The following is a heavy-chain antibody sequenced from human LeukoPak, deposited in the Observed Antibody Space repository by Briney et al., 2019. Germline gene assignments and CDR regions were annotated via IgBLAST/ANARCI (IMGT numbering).Heavy chain of an antibody. CDR2: ISGSGGST. CDR1: GFTFSSYA. J-gene: IGHJ4*02. Sequence: GGSLRLSCAASGFTFSSYAMSWVRQAPGKGLEWVSAISGSGGSTYYADSVKGRFTISRDNSKNTLHLQMNSLRAEDTAVYYCAKADDYYDSSGGIDYWGQGTLVTVSS. V-gene: IGHV3-23*01. D-gene: IGHD3-22*01. CDR3: AKADDYYDSSGGIDY.